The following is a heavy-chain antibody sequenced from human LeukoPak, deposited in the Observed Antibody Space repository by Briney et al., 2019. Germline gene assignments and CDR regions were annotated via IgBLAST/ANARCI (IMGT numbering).Heavy chain of an antibody. CDR1: GFTFSSYW. Sequence: GGSLRLSCAASGFTFSSYWMSWVRQAPGKGLEGVANIKQDGSEKYYVDSVKGRFTISRDNAKNSLYLQMNSLRAEDTAVYYCARDQSVNYYGSGSYYYYMDVWGKGTTVTVSS. J-gene: IGHJ6*03. V-gene: IGHV3-7*01. CDR3: ARDQSVNYYGSGSYYYYMDV. CDR2: IKQDGSEK. D-gene: IGHD3-10*01.